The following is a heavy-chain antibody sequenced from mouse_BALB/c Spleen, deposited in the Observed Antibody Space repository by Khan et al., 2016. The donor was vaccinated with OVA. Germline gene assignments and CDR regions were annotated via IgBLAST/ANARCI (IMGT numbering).Heavy chain of an antibody. CDR2: IWGDGNT. J-gene: IGHJ4*01. V-gene: IGHV2-3*01. Sequence: QMQLEESGPGLVAPSQSLSITCTVSGFSLTSYGVSWVRQPPGKGLEWLGVIWGDGNTNFHSALRSRLSISKDNSKSQVFLKLNSLQTDDTATYDCAKDRGYYAVDYWGQGTSVTVSS. CDR1: GFSLTSYG. CDR3: AKDRGYYAVDY.